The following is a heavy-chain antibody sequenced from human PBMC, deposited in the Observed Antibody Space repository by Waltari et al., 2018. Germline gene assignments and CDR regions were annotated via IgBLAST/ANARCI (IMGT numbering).Heavy chain of an antibody. V-gene: IGHV4-39*01. J-gene: IGHJ5*02. CDR2: IYYSGNT. Sequence: QLRLQASGPGLVKPSDTLSLTCTVSGGSISSTNYYWGWIRQPPGKGLEWIGSIYYSGNTYYNPSLKSRVTMSADTSKNQFSLKLSSVTAADTAVYYCARHQDWVVVSATWFDPWGQGTLVTVSS. CDR1: GGSISSTNYY. D-gene: IGHD2-21*02. CDR3: ARHQDWVVVSATWFDP.